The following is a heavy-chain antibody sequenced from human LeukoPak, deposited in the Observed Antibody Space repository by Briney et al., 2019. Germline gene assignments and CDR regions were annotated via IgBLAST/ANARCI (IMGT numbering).Heavy chain of an antibody. V-gene: IGHV4-38-2*01. CDR2: IYHSGST. Sequence: SETLSLTCAVSGYSISSGYYWGWIRQPPGKGVGWSGSIYHSGSTYYNPSLKSRVTIQVDTSKNQFSLKLSSVNAADTAVYYCARMGDYYYMDVWGKGTTVTVSS. CDR3: ARMGDYYYMDV. CDR1: GYSISSGYY. J-gene: IGHJ6*03.